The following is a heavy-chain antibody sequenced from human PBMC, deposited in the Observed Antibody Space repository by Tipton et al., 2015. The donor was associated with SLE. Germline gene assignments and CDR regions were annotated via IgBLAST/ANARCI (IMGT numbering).Heavy chain of an antibody. CDR3: ARGGRFLEWFTL. CDR1: GGSISSGSYC. Sequence: TLSLTCTVSGGSISSGSYCWSWIRQPAGKGLEWIGRIYTSGSTNYNPSLKSRFTISVDTSKNHFSLKLSSVTAADTAVYYCARGGRFLEWFTLWGQGTLVTVSS. D-gene: IGHD3-3*01. V-gene: IGHV4-61*02. J-gene: IGHJ4*02. CDR2: IYTSGST.